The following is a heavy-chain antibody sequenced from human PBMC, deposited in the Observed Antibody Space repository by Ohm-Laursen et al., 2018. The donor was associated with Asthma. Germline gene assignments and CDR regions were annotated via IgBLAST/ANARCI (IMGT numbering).Heavy chain of an antibody. V-gene: IGHV3-33*01. Sequence: SLRLSCAASGFTFSNYGMHWVRQAPGKGLEWVAVIWYDGSNKYYADSVKGRFTISRDNSKNTLYLQMNSLRAEDTTVYYCARERSGSYFTWHYYYAMDVWGQGTTVTVSS. CDR1: GFTFSNYG. D-gene: IGHD1-26*01. CDR3: ARERSGSYFTWHYYYAMDV. J-gene: IGHJ6*02. CDR2: IWYDGSNK.